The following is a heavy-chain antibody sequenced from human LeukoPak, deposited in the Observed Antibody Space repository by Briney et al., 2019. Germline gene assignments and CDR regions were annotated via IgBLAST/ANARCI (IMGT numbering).Heavy chain of an antibody. CDR1: GFIFSTYN. D-gene: IGHD6-19*01. CDR2: ISLSSTAI. CDR3: AREPLEALAGTSDY. J-gene: IGHJ4*02. V-gene: IGHV3-48*01. Sequence: GGSLRLSCAASGFIFSTYNMNWVRQAPGRGLEWVSYISLSSTAIYYADSVKGRFTVSRDNAKTSLSLQMNSLRAEDTAVYYCAREPLEALAGTSDYWGQGTLVTVSS.